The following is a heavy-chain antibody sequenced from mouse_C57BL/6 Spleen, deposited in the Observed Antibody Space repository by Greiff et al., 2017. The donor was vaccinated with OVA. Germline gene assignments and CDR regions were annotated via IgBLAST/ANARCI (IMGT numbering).Heavy chain of an antibody. Sequence: EVMLVESGGGLVKPGGSLKLSCAASGFTFSDYGMHWVRQAPEKGLEWVAYISSGSSTIYYADTVKGRFTISRDNAKKTLFLPMTRLRSEDTAMYYCARSRSGAMDYWGQGTSVTVSS. D-gene: IGHD3-1*01. V-gene: IGHV5-17*01. CDR1: GFTFSDYG. CDR3: ARSRSGAMDY. J-gene: IGHJ4*01. CDR2: ISSGSSTI.